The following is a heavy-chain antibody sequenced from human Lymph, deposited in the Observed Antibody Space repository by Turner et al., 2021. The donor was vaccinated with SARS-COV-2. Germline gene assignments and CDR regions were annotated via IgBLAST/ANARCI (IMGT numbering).Heavy chain of an antibody. CDR3: ARDVERYNDFWSGYSGGYGLDV. V-gene: IGHV1-2*02. J-gene: IGHJ6*02. Sequence: QVHLVQSVSVVKKPVASVHVSCKASGYTFTGYYMHWVRQAPGQGLEWMGWSNPNSGGTNDAQKLKGRVTMNRDTSISTAYMELSRMRYDDTAVYYCARDVERYNDFWSGYSGGYGLDVWGQGTTVTVSS. CDR2: SNPNSGGT. D-gene: IGHD3-3*01. CDR1: GYTFTGYY.